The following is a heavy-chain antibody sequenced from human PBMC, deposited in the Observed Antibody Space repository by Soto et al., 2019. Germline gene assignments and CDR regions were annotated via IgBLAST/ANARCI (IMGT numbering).Heavy chain of an antibody. V-gene: IGHV3-23*01. CDR3: AKDYDSSGYYFDY. CDR2: ISGSGGST. D-gene: IGHD3-22*01. J-gene: IGHJ4*02. Sequence: EVQLLESGGGLVQPGGSLRLSCAASGFTFSSYAMSWVRQAPGKGLEWVSAISGSGGSTYYADSVKGRFTISRDNSKNTLYLQMNSLRDEDTAVYYCAKDYDSSGYYFDYWGQGSLVTVSS. CDR1: GFTFSSYA.